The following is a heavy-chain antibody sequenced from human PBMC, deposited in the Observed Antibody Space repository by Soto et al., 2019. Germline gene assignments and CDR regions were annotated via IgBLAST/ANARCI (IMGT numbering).Heavy chain of an antibody. Sequence: GGSLRLSCAASGFTFSSYGMHWVRQAPGKGLEWVAVIWYDGSNKYYADSVKGRFTISRDNSKNTLYLQMNSLRAEDTAVYYCARDGSGYCSGGSCSFQYYYYYYYMDVWGKGTTVTVSS. CDR1: GFTFSSYG. D-gene: IGHD2-15*01. CDR3: ARDGSGYCSGGSCSFQYYYYYYYMDV. CDR2: IWYDGSNK. V-gene: IGHV3-33*01. J-gene: IGHJ6*03.